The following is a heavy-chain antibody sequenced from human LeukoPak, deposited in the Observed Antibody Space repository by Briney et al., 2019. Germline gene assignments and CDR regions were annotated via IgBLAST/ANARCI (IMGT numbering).Heavy chain of an antibody. CDR2: LYYMRGA. Sequence: SETLSLTCTVSGGSISGYYWSWSRQPPGKGVEWIGNLYYMRGAWYKSSLKSRVTISVDTSKNQFSLKLSSVAAADTAVYYCARATNYYDSSGYYFFDYWGQGTLVTVSS. J-gene: IGHJ4*02. V-gene: IGHV4-59*01. D-gene: IGHD3-22*01. CDR3: ARATNYYDSSGYYFFDY. CDR1: GGSISGYY.